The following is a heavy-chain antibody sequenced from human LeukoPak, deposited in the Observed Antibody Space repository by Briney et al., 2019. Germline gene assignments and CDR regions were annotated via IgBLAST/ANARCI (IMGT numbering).Heavy chain of an antibody. J-gene: IGHJ3*02. CDR1: GFTFSSYA. V-gene: IGHV3-23*01. CDR2: ISGSGGST. CDR3: ARDYSGWLQSDAFDI. D-gene: IGHD5-24*01. Sequence: GGSLRLSCAASGFTFSSYAMSWVRQAPGKGLEWVSAISGSGGSTYYADSLKGRFTISRDNAENTMYLQMNSLSAEDTAVYYCARDYSGWLQSDAFDIWGLGTMVTVSS.